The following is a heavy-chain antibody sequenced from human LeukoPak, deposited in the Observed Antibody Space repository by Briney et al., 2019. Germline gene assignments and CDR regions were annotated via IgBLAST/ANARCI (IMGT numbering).Heavy chain of an antibody. CDR1: GFTFDDYA. J-gene: IGHJ6*02. CDR3: AKDSLVVDYNYYYGMDV. Sequence: GRSLRLSCAASGFTFDDYAMHWVRQAPGKGLEWVSGISWNSGSIGYADSVKGRFTISRDNAKNSLYLQMNSLRAEDTALYYCAKDSLVVDYNYYYGMDVWGQGTTVTVSS. CDR2: ISWNSGSI. V-gene: IGHV3-9*01. D-gene: IGHD2-15*01.